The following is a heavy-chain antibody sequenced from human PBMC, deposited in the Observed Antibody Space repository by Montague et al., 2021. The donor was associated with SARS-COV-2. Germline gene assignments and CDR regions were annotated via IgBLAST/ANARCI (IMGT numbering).Heavy chain of an antibody. CDR1: GGSISSGSY. CDR3: ARVISAVAGANFYCDY. CDR2: SDHSGIT. V-gene: IGHV4-38-2*02. J-gene: IGHJ4*02. Sequence: SETLSLTCTVSGGSISSGSYWGWIRQPPGKGLEWIGTSDHSGITYYSPSLKSRATISLDTSKNQFSLNLDSVTASDTAMYYCARVISAVAGANFYCDYWGQGTLVTVSS. D-gene: IGHD4/OR15-4a*01.